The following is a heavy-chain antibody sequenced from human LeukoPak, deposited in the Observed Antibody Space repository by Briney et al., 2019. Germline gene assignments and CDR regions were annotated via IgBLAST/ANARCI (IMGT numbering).Heavy chain of an antibody. CDR1: GFTFSSYS. CDR3: ARGIYCSSTSCYPSSIYYYYYMDV. Sequence: GGSLRLSCAASGFTFSSYSMNWVRQAPGKGLEWVSSISSSSSYIYYADSVKGRFTISRDNAKNSLYLQMNSLRAEDTAVYYCARGIYCSSTSCYPSSIYYYYYMDVWGKGTTVTVSS. V-gene: IGHV3-21*01. CDR2: ISSSSSYI. J-gene: IGHJ6*03. D-gene: IGHD2-2*01.